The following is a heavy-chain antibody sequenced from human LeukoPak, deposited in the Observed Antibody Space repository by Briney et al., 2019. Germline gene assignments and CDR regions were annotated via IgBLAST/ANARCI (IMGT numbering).Heavy chain of an antibody. V-gene: IGHV4-38-2*02. CDR2: IYHSGST. Sequence: SETLSLTCTVSGYSISSGYYWGWIRQPPGKGLEWIGSIYHSGSTNYNPSLKSRVTISVDTSKNQFSLKLSSVTAADTAVYYCARQSITMVRGVIMINYYYYMDVWGKGTTVTISS. CDR3: ARQSITMVRGVIMINYYYYMDV. CDR1: GYSISSGYY. J-gene: IGHJ6*03. D-gene: IGHD3-10*01.